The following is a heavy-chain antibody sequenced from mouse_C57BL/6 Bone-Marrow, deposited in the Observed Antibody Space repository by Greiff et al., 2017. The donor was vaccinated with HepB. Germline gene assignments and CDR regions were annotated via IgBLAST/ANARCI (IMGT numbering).Heavy chain of an antibody. D-gene: IGHD1-1*01. Sequence: QVQLQQSGAELARPGASVKLSCKASGYTFTSYGISWVKQRTGQGLEWIGEIYPRSGNTYYNEKFKGKATMTADKSSSTAYMEIRRLTSEDSAVYFGAGITTVVARYFDVWGTGTTVTVSS. CDR1: GYTFTSYG. V-gene: IGHV1-81*01. J-gene: IGHJ1*03. CDR2: IYPRSGNT. CDR3: AGITTVVARYFDV.